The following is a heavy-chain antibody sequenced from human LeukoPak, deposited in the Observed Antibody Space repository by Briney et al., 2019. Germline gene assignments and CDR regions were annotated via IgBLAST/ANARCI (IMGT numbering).Heavy chain of an antibody. V-gene: IGHV3-23*01. D-gene: IGHD3-22*01. J-gene: IGHJ5*02. CDR2: ISGSGGST. CDR1: GFAFSSYA. CDR3: AKEKYYYDSSGYFDP. Sequence: GGSLRLSCAASGFAFSSYAMSWVRQAPGKGLEWVSAISGSGGSTYYADSVKGRFTISRDNAKNSLYLQMNSLRAEDTAVYYYAKEKYYYDSSGYFDPWGQGTLVTVSS.